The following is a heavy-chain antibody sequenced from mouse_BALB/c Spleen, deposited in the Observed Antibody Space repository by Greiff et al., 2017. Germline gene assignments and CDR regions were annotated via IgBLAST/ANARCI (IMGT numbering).Heavy chain of an antibody. CDR2: ISYSGST. V-gene: IGHV3-2*02. J-gene: IGHJ3*01. CDR3: ARAYYGNEAWFAY. D-gene: IGHD2-10*01. Sequence: EVKLQESGPGLVKPSQSLSLTCTVTGYSITSDYAWNWIRQFPGNKLEWMGYISYSGSTSYNPSLKSRISITRDTSKNQFFLQLNSVTTEDTATYYCARAYYGNEAWFAYWGQGTLVTVSA. CDR1: GYSITSDYA.